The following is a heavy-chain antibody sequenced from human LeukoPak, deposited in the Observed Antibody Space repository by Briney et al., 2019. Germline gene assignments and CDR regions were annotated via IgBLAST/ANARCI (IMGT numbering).Heavy chain of an antibody. CDR1: GDTINRDLYY. V-gene: IGHV4-61*02. J-gene: IGHJ5*02. D-gene: IGHD6-19*01. Sequence: SETLSLTCTISGDTINRDLYYWAWIRQPAGKRLEWIGRIYTNGWTDYNPSLKSRVTISVDTSKNQFSLKLSFVTAADTAFYYCARGSGWNSFDPWGQGTLVTVSS. CDR3: ARGSGWNSFDP. CDR2: IYTNGWT.